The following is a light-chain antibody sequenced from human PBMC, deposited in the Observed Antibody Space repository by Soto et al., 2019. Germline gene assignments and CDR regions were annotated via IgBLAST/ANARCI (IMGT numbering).Light chain of an antibody. J-gene: IGLJ1*01. CDR2: GVT. CDR1: HNGIGTYDY. V-gene: IGLV2-14*03. Sequence: QSVLTQPTSVSGSPGQSITISCTGNHNGIGTYDYVSWYRQHPGRAPRLLIHGVTTRPSGISDRFSASKSGLTASLTISGLQPEDEADYYCSSFTSNRIYVFGPGTKVTVL. CDR3: SSFTSNRIYV.